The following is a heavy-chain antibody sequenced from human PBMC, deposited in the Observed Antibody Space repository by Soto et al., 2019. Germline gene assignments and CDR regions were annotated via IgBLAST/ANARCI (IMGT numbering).Heavy chain of an antibody. V-gene: IGHV3-30*03. CDR2: ISYDSTKT. CDR1: GFTFNSYG. J-gene: IGHJ6*02. CDR3: ARTRSAWSDFHYYSLDV. Sequence: GGSLRLSCAASGFTFNSYGMHWVRQGPGNGLEWVAFISYDSTKTYYADSVKGRFTISRDNSNSALYVQMNSLAGEDTAVYYCARTRSAWSDFHYYSLDVWGQGTTVTVSS. D-gene: IGHD1-26*01.